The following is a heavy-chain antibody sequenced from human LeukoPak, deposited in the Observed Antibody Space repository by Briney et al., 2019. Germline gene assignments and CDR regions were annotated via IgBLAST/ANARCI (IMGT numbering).Heavy chain of an antibody. J-gene: IGHJ5*02. CDR3: AREAAAGRNWFDP. V-gene: IGHV1-8*01. D-gene: IGHD6-13*01. CDR2: MNPNSGNT. Sequence: ASVKVSCKASGYTFTSYDINWVRQATGQGLEWMGWMNPNSGNTGYAQKFQGRVTMTRDMSTSTVYMELSSLRSEDTAVYYCAREAAAGRNWFDPWGQGTLVTVSS. CDR1: GYTFTSYD.